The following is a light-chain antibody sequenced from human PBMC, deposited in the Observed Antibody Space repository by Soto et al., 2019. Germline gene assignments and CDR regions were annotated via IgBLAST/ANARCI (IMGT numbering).Light chain of an antibody. CDR1: QGISNY. V-gene: IGKV1-16*01. CDR2: GAT. Sequence: TQMTQSPSSLSASVGDRATISCRASQGISNYLAWYQQRPGKAPNLLIFGATTLQSGVPSRFSGFGSGTEFTLSISGLQPDDFGTYYCQQYYMGWTFGQGTKVDIK. CDR3: QQYYMGWT. J-gene: IGKJ1*01.